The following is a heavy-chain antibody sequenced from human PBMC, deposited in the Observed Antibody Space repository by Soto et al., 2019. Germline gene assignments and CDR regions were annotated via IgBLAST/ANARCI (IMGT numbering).Heavy chain of an antibody. CDR2: INHSGST. Sequence: SETLSLTCAVYGGSFSGYYWSWIRQPPGKGLEWIGEINHSGSTNYNPSLKSRVTISVDTSKNQFSLKLSSVTAADTAVYYCARGTRKYCSSTSCYARGLYYFDYWGQGTLVTVSS. D-gene: IGHD2-2*01. J-gene: IGHJ4*02. V-gene: IGHV4-34*01. CDR1: GGSFSGYY. CDR3: ARGTRKYCSSTSCYARGLYYFDY.